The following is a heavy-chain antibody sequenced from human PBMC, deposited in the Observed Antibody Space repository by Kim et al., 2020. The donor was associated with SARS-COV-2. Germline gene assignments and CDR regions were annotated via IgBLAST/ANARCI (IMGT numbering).Heavy chain of an antibody. D-gene: IGHD5-18*01. CDR2: NK. J-gene: IGHJ4*02. CDR3: AKEDTALFDY. V-gene: IGHV3-30*02. Sequence: NKYYAHSVKGRFTISRDNSKNTLYLQMNSLRAEDTAVYYCAKEDTALFDYWGQGTLVTVSS.